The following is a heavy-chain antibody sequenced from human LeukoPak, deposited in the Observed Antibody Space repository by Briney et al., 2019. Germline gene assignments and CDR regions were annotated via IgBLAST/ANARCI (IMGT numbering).Heavy chain of an antibody. J-gene: IGHJ5*02. Sequence: GGSLRLSCAASGFTFSSYGMHWVRQAPGKGLEWVAFIHYDGSNKYYADSVKGRFTISRDNSKNTLYLQMNSLRAEDTAVYYCANSGFDPWGQGTLVTVSS. CDR1: GFTFSSYG. CDR3: ANSGFDP. CDR2: IHYDGSNK. V-gene: IGHV3-30*02.